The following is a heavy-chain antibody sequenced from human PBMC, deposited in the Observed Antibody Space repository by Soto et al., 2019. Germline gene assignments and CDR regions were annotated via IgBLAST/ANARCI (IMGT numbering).Heavy chain of an antibody. J-gene: IGHJ4*02. CDR2: INSRTGVT. CDR1: GYTFTGYY. D-gene: IGHD4-17*01. CDR3: ARDGGEYGDYDY. V-gene: IGHV1-2*04. Sequence: QVQLVQSGTEVKMPGASVKVSCKASGYTFTGYYMHWVRQVPGQGLEWMGWINSRTGVTNYAQKFQGWVTMTRDTSISTAYMEVSRLKSDETAVYYCARDGGEYGDYDYWGQGTLVTVSS.